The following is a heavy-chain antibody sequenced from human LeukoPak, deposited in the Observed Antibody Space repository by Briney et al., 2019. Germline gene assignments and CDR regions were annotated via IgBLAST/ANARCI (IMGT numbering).Heavy chain of an antibody. D-gene: IGHD5-18*01. CDR3: ARGGYSYGTENYYYGMDV. CDR1: GFTFDDYG. V-gene: IGHV3-20*01. CDR2: INWNGGST. Sequence: GGSLRLSCAASGFTFDDYGMSWVRQAPGKGLEWVSGINWNGGSTGYADSVKGRFTISRDNAKNSLYLQTNSLRAEDTALYHCARGGYSYGTENYYYGMDVWGQGTTVTVSS. J-gene: IGHJ6*02.